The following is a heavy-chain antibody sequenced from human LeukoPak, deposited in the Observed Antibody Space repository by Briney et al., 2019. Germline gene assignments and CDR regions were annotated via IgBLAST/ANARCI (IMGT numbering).Heavy chain of an antibody. D-gene: IGHD1-7*01. Sequence: GRSLRLSCAASGFTFNNYGMHWVRQAPGKGLEWVAVISYDGPNKYYADSVKGRFTISRDNSKNTQYLQMNSLRAEDTAVYYCAKDRAKNWNYALDYWGQGTLVTVSS. CDR1: GFTFNNYG. J-gene: IGHJ4*02. CDR2: ISYDGPNK. V-gene: IGHV3-30*18. CDR3: AKDRAKNWNYALDY.